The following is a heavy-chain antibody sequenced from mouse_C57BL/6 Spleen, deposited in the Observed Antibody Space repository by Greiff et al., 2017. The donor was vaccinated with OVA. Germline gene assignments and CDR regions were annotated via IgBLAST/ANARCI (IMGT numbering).Heavy chain of an antibody. J-gene: IGHJ4*01. CDR1: GFTFSSYT. CDR2: ISGGGGNT. Sequence: EVKLVESGGGLVKPGGSLKLSCAASGFTFSSYTMSWVRQTPEKRLEWVATISGGGGNTYYPDSVKGRFTISRDNAKNTLYLQMSSLRSEDTALNYCAKQYDYGGAMDYWGQGTSVTVSS. CDR3: AKQYDYGGAMDY. D-gene: IGHD2-4*01. V-gene: IGHV5-9*01.